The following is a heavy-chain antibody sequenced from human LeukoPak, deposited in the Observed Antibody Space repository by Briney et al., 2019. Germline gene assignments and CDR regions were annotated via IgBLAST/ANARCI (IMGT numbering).Heavy chain of an antibody. J-gene: IGHJ4*02. V-gene: IGHV4-34*01. D-gene: IGHD6-6*01. CDR3: ARAGVGSSSSFDY. Sequence: PSETLSLTCAVYGGSFSGYYWSWIRQPPGKELEWIGEINHSGSTNYNPSLKSRVTISVDTSKNQFSLKLSSVTAADTAVYYCARAGVGSSSSFDYWGQGTLVTVSS. CDR1: GGSFSGYY. CDR2: INHSGST.